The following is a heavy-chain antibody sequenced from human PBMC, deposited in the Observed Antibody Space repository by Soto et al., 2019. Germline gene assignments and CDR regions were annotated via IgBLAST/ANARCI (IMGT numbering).Heavy chain of an antibody. J-gene: IGHJ4*02. D-gene: IGHD3-10*01. CDR3: ASSGYYYGSGSYYKSNYFDY. CDR1: GFTFSSYA. V-gene: IGHV3-30*04. CDR2: ISYDGSNK. Sequence: GGSLRLSCAASGFTFSSYAMHWVRQAPGKGLEWVAVISYDGSNKYYADSVKGRFTISRDNSKNTLYLQMNSLRAEDTAVYYCASSGYYYGSGSYYKSNYFDYWGQGTLVTVSS.